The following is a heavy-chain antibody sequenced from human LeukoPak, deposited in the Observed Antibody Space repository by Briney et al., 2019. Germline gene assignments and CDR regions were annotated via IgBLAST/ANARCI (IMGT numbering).Heavy chain of an antibody. Sequence: PGGSLRLSCAPSRLSFTSFAMGWVCQAPGQGLEWVSAVSGSGGSTYYADSVKGRFTISRDNSKNTLYLQMNSLRAEDTAVYYCGKQFSTDSLAVSDSWGQGTLVTVSS. D-gene: IGHD3-22*01. CDR1: RLSFTSFA. V-gene: IGHV3-23*01. CDR2: VSGSGGST. J-gene: IGHJ4*02. CDR3: GKQFSTDSLAVSDS.